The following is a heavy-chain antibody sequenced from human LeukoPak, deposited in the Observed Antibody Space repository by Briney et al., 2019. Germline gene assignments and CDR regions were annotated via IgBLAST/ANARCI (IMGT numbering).Heavy chain of an antibody. V-gene: IGHV3-48*03. CDR1: GFTFSSSE. Sequence: GGSLRLSCAASGFTFSSSEMNWVRQAPGKGLEWVSYITGSGDTTYYADSVKGRFTISRDNAKNSLYLQMNSLRAEDTALYHCARGYGIGEVGLDYWGQGTLVTVSS. CDR2: ITGSGDTT. CDR3: ARGYGIGEVGLDY. J-gene: IGHJ4*02. D-gene: IGHD1-26*01.